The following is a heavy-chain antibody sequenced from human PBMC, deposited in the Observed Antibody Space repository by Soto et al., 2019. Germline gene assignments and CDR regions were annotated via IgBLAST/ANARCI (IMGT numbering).Heavy chain of an antibody. CDR2: ISYDGSNK. CDR3: ARDTPRTYYDFWSGYPDYYYYYGMDV. Sequence: GGSLRLSCAASGFTFSSYAMHWVRQAPGKGLEWVAVISYDGSNKYYADSVKGRFTISRDNSKNTLYLQMNSLRAEDTAVYYCARDTPRTYYDFWSGYPDYYYYYGMDVWGQGTTVTVSS. V-gene: IGHV3-30-3*01. J-gene: IGHJ6*02. D-gene: IGHD3-3*01. CDR1: GFTFSSYA.